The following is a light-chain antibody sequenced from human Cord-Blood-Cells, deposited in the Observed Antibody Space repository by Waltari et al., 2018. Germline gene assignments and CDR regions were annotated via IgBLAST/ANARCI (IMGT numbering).Light chain of an antibody. J-gene: IGKJ1*01. V-gene: IGKV3-15*01. CDR3: QQYNNWPPWT. CDR2: GAS. Sequence: EIVITQSPATLSVSPGARATLSCRASQRVSSNLAWYQQKPGQAPRLLIYGASTRATGIPARFSGSGSGTEFTLTISSLQSEDFAVYYCQQYNNWPPWTFGQGTKVEIK. CDR1: QRVSSN.